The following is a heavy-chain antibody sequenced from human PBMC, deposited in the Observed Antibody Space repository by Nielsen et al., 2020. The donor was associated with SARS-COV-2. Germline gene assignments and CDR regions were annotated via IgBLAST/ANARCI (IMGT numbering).Heavy chain of an antibody. D-gene: IGHD6-19*01. Sequence: GESLKISCAASGFTVSSNYMSWVRQAPGKGLEWVSVIYSGGSTYYADSVKGRFTISRDNSKNTLYLQMNSLRAEDTAVYYCARDVESSYFDYWGQGTLVTVSS. CDR3: ARDVESSYFDY. V-gene: IGHV3-66*01. CDR2: IYSGGST. CDR1: GFTVSSNY. J-gene: IGHJ4*02.